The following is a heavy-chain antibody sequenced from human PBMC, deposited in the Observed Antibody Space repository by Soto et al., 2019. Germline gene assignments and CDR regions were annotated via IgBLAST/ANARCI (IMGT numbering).Heavy chain of an antibody. CDR2: LSGSGINT. Sequence: EVQLLESGGGLEQPRGSLRLSCAASGFTFSSHAMTWVRQAPGKGLEWVSSLSGSGINTYYADSVKGRFSISRDNSKNTLYLQMNSLRAEDTAVYYCAKGGCSGGNCSPNWFDPWGQGTLVTVSS. CDR3: AKGGCSGGNCSPNWFDP. D-gene: IGHD2-15*01. J-gene: IGHJ5*02. CDR1: GFTFSSHA. V-gene: IGHV3-23*01.